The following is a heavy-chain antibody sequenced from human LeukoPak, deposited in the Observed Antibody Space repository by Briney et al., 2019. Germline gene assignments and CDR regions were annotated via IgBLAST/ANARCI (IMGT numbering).Heavy chain of an antibody. D-gene: IGHD2-2*01. Sequence: GGSLRLSCATSGFTFSNAWTNWIRQAPGKGLEWVGRIRSNSDGGTIDYAAPVKGRFTLSRDDSKTTLYLQMNSLQTEDTAVYYCKRDIVVVPTAITDYYQYYGMDVWGQGTTVAVSS. CDR2: IRSNSDGGTI. V-gene: IGHV3-15*07. J-gene: IGHJ6*02. CDR1: GFTFSNAW. CDR3: KRDIVVVPTAITDYYQYYGMDV.